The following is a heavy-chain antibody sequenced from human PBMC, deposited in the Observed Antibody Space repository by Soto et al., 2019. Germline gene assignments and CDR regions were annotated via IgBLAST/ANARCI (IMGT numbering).Heavy chain of an antibody. CDR3: ARDSPRITPNDGMDV. CDR1: GYTFTSYY. CDR2: INPSGGST. J-gene: IGHJ6*02. Sequence: ASVKVSCKASGYTFTSYYMHWVRQAPGQGLEWMGIINPSGGSTSYAQKGQGRVTMTRDTSTSTVYMELSSLRSEDTAVYYCARDSPRITPNDGMDVWGQGTTVT. D-gene: IGHD2-15*01. V-gene: IGHV1-46*01.